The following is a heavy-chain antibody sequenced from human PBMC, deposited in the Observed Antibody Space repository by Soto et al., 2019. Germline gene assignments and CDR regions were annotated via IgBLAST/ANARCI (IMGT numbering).Heavy chain of an antibody. D-gene: IGHD3-16*01. J-gene: IGHJ6*02. CDR2: ISSSGSTI. Sequence: GSLGLSCAASGFTFSSYEMNWVRQAPGKGLEWVSYISSSGSTIYYADSVKGRFTISRDNAKNSLYLQMNSLRAEDTAVYYCAREGGYYGMDVWGQGTTVTVSS. V-gene: IGHV3-48*03. CDR1: GFTFSSYE. CDR3: AREGGYYGMDV.